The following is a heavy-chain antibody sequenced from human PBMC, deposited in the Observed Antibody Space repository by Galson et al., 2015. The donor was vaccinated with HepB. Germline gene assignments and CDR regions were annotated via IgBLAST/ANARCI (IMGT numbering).Heavy chain of an antibody. CDR3: ARDRGVAEVGATSLLFDY. CDR1: GFNLSSYW. Sequence: SLRLSCAASGFNLSSYWMSWVRQAPGKGLEWVANIKQSGSEKYYVDSVKGRFTISRDNAKNSLYLQMNSLRAEDTAVYYCARDRGVAEVGATSLLFDYWGQGTLVTVSS. D-gene: IGHD1-26*01. J-gene: IGHJ4*02. CDR2: IKQSGSEK. V-gene: IGHV3-7*03.